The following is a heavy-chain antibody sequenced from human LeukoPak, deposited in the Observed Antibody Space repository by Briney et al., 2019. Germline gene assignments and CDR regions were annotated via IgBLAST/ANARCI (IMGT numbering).Heavy chain of an antibody. CDR3: ARDPRIYYYDSSGGFDY. V-gene: IGHV4-39*07. CDR1: GGSISSSSYY. CDR2: IYYSGST. Sequence: SETLSPTCTVSGGSISSSSYYWGWIRQPPGKGLEWIGSIYYSGSTYYNPSLKSRVTISVDTSKNQFSLKLSSVTAADTAVYYCARDPRIYYYDSSGGFDYWGQGTLVTVSS. J-gene: IGHJ4*02. D-gene: IGHD3-22*01.